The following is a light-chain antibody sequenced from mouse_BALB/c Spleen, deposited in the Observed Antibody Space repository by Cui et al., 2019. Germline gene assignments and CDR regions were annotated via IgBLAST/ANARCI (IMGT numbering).Light chain of an antibody. CDR1: QSIGTS. V-gene: IGKV5-48*01. J-gene: IGKJ5*01. Sequence: DILLTQSPAILSVSTGERVSYSGRASQSIGTSIHWYQQRTNGSPRLLIKYASESISGIPSRFSGSGSGTDFTLSINSVESEDIADYYCQQSNSWPTLTFGAGTKLELK. CDR3: QQSNSWPTLT. CDR2: YAS.